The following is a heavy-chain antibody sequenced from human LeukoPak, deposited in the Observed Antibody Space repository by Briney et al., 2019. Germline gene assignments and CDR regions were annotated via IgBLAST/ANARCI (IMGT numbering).Heavy chain of an antibody. Sequence: KPSETLSLTCTVSGGSISSSSYYWSWIRQPAGKGLEWIGRIYSSGTTNYNPSLKSRVTISVDTSKNQFSLNLNSVTAADTAVYYCARLVRSFPGYYYYIDVWGKGTTVTISS. D-gene: IGHD2-15*01. J-gene: IGHJ6*03. V-gene: IGHV4-61*02. CDR2: IYSSGTT. CDR3: ARLVRSFPGYYYYIDV. CDR1: GGSISSSSYY.